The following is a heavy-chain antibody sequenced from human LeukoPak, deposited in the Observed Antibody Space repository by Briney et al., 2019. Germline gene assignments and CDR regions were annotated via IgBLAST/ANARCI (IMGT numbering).Heavy chain of an antibody. CDR3: TADMPTSSRASDY. CDR1: GFTFRDAW. Sequence: GGSLRLSCAASGFTFRDAWMSWVRQAPGMGLEWVGRIKSKTDGGTTDYAAPVKGRFTISRDDSKTTLYLQINSLKTDDTAVYYCTADMPTSSRASDYWGQGTLVTVSS. D-gene: IGHD1-26*01. V-gene: IGHV3-15*01. CDR2: IKSKTDGGTT. J-gene: IGHJ4*02.